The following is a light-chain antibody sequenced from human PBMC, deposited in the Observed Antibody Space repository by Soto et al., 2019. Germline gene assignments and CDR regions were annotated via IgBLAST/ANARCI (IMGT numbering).Light chain of an antibody. CDR2: EVS. CDR3: SSYAGSNNLI. CDR1: SSDVGAYDS. Sequence: QSVLTQPPSASGSPGQSVTISCTGTSSDVGAYDSVSWYQQHPGKAPKVMIYEVSKRPSGVPDRFSGSKSGNTASLTVSGLQAEDEADYYCSSYAGSNNLIFGGGTKLTVL. V-gene: IGLV2-8*01. J-gene: IGLJ2*01.